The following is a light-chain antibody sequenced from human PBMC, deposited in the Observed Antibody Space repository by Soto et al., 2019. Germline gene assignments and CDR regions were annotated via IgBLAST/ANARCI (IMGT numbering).Light chain of an antibody. CDR1: SSDVGSYNL. V-gene: IGLV2-23*02. CDR3: CSYAGSPWV. CDR2: EVS. Sequence: ALTQPASVSGSPGQSITLSCTGTSSDVGSYNLVSWYQQHPGKAPKLLIYEVSKRPSGVSNRFSGSKSGNTASLTISGLQAEDEADYYCCSYAGSPWVFGGGTKVTVL. J-gene: IGLJ3*02.